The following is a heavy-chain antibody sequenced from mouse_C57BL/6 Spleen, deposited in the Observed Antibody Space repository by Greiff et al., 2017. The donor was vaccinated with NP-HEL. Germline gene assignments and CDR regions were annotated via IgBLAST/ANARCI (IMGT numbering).Heavy chain of an antibody. Sequence: EVQLQHSGAELVRPGASVKLSCTASGFNIKDDYMHWVKQRPEQGLEWIGWIDPENGDTEYASKFQGKATITADTSSNTAYLQLSSLTSEDTAVYYCTTSEGYFGGFAYWGQGTLVTVSA. CDR1: GFNIKDDY. J-gene: IGHJ3*01. D-gene: IGHD2-3*01. CDR3: TTSEGYFGGFAY. V-gene: IGHV14-4*01. CDR2: IDPENGDT.